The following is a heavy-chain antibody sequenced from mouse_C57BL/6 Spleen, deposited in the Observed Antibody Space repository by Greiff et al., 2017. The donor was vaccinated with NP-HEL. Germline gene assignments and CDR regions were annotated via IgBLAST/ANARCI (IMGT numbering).Heavy chain of an antibody. J-gene: IGHJ2*01. D-gene: IGHD1-1*01. CDR2: INPSSGYT. CDR1: GYTFTSYT. V-gene: IGHV1-4*01. Sequence: QVQLQQSGAELARPGASVKMSCKASGYTFTSYTMHWVKQRPGQGLEWIGYINPSSGYTKYNQKFKDKATLTADKSSISSYMQLSSLTSENSVVYYCARNYGIPLGYFDYWGQGTTLTVSS. CDR3: ARNYGIPLGYFDY.